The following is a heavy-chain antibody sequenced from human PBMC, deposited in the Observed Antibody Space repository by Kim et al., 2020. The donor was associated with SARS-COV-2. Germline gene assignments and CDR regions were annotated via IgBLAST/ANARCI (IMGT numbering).Heavy chain of an antibody. CDR1: GFTFSSYD. J-gene: IGHJ4*02. Sequence: GGSLRLSCAASGFTFSSYDMSWVRQAPGKGLEWVSAISGSGGSTYYADSVKGRFTISRDNSKNTLYLQMNSLRAEDTAVYYCAKGLYSSGWYIYWGQGTLVTVSS. D-gene: IGHD6-19*01. V-gene: IGHV3-23*01. CDR2: ISGSGGST. CDR3: AKGLYSSGWYIY.